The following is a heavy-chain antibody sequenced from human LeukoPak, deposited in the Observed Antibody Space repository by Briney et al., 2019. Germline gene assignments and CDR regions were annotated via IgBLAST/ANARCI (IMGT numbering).Heavy chain of an antibody. J-gene: IGHJ4*02. CDR3: AKDLPAAVD. CDR2: ISSSSSDI. V-gene: IGHV3-21*01. CDR1: GFTFSSYS. Sequence: GGSLRLSCAASGFTFSSYSMSWVRQAPGKGLEWVSFISSSSSDIYHADSVKGRFTISRDNTKNSLFLQMNSLRAEDTAVYYCAKDLPAAVDWGQGTLVTVSS. D-gene: IGHD2-2*01.